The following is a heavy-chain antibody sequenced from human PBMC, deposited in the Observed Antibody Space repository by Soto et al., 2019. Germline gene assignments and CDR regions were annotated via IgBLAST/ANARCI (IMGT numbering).Heavy chain of an antibody. J-gene: IGHJ2*01. Sequence: QVQLVQSGAEVKKPGSSVKVSCKASGGTFSSYTISWVRQAPGQGLEWMGRIIHILGIANYAQKFQGRVTITADKSTSTAYMELSSLRSEDTAVYYCARTPSTEGISHWYFDLWGRGTLVTVSS. CDR1: GGTFSSYT. D-gene: IGHD3-10*01. CDR2: IIHILGIA. V-gene: IGHV1-69*02. CDR3: ARTPSTEGISHWYFDL.